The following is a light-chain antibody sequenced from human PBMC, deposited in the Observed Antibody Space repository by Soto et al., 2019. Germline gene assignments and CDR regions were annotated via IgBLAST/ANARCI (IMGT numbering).Light chain of an antibody. V-gene: IGKV3-11*01. CDR2: DAS. CDR3: QQRSSSWT. CDR1: QSITTY. Sequence: ETVLTQSPATLSLSPGDRATLSCRASQSITTYLSWYQQKTGQAPKLLFYDASNRATGIPARFSASGSGTDFTLNISSPEPQESAVYYCQQRSSSWTFGQGTKVEIK. J-gene: IGKJ1*01.